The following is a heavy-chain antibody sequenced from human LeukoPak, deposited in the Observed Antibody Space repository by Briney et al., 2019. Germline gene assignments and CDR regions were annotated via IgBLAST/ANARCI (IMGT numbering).Heavy chain of an antibody. D-gene: IGHD5/OR15-5a*01. V-gene: IGHV4-39*07. J-gene: IGHJ4*02. CDR3: ARSSTTRSPFDY. CDR2: IYYSGST. CDR1: AGSISTSSYY. Sequence: SETLSLTCTIPAGSISTSSYYWGWSRQPPGKRLGWIGRIYYSGSTYYNPALQSPVTISVDTSNNTFSLELSTLTAADTAQYYCARSSTTRSPFDYWGRGTLVNV.